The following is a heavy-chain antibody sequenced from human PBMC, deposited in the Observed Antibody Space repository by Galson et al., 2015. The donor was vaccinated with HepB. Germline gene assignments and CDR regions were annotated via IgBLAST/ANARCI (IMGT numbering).Heavy chain of an antibody. J-gene: IGHJ4*02. CDR1: GFTFSSYW. V-gene: IGHV3-74*01. CDR2: INSDGSST. CDR3: ARVTYSRGALDY. Sequence: SLRLSCAASGFTFSSYWMHWVRQAPGKGLVWVSRINSDGSSTSYADSVKGRFTISRDNAKNTLYLQMNSLRAEDTAVYYCARVTYSRGALDYWGQGTLVTVSS. D-gene: IGHD6-13*01.